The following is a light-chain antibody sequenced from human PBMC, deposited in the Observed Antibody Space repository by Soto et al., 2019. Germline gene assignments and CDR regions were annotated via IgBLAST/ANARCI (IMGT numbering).Light chain of an antibody. V-gene: IGKV2-28*01. CDR2: LGS. CDR3: MQSLQTPYT. CDR1: QSLLHSNEYSY. J-gene: IGKJ2*01. Sequence: DIVMTQSPLSLPVTPGEPASISCRSSQSLLHSNEYSYLDWYLQKPGQSPQLLISLGSNRASGVPDRFSGSGSGTDFTLNINRVEAEDVGVYYCMQSLQTPYTFGQGTKLEIK.